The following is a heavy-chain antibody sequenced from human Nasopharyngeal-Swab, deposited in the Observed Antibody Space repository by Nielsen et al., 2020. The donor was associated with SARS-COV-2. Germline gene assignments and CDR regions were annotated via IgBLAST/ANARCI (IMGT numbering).Heavy chain of an antibody. D-gene: IGHD3-9*01. CDR3: ARDDYDILTGYYTGGIY. Sequence: WVRQAPGQRLERMGWVNGANGNTKCSQKFQGRVTITRGTSASTAYVELRSLRSDDTAVYYCARDDYDILTGYYTGGIYWGQGTLVTVSS. V-gene: IGHV1-3*01. CDR2: VNGANGNT. J-gene: IGHJ4*02.